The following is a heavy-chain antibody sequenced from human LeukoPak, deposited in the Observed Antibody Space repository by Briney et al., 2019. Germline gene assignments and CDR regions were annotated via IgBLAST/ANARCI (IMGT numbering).Heavy chain of an antibody. CDR3: ARDARKSIVVVTAIDY. D-gene: IGHD2-21*02. CDR2: MSSSGSVI. Sequence: PGGSLRLSCSASGFTFSDYYMSWIRQAPGKGLEWVSYMSSSGSVIYYADSVKGRFTISRDNAKNSLYLQMNSLRAEDTAVYYCARDARKSIVVVTAIDYWGQGTLVTVSS. CDR1: GFTFSDYY. J-gene: IGHJ4*02. V-gene: IGHV3-11*04.